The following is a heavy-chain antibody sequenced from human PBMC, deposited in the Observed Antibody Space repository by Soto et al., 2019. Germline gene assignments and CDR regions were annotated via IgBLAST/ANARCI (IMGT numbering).Heavy chain of an antibody. CDR1: QFSLISYS. J-gene: IGHJ4*01. V-gene: IGHV3-30*14. Sequence: QVRLVESGGGVAQPGGSLRLSCAASQFSLISYSMNWVRQTPGKGLDWVAFISSDGNKKRYADSVEGRFTISRDNSKNTVFLQMSSLTAADTAIYYCTRERYSYGRYLDLWGHGAPVSVSS. D-gene: IGHD5-18*01. CDR3: TRERYSYGRYLDL. CDR2: ISSDGNKK.